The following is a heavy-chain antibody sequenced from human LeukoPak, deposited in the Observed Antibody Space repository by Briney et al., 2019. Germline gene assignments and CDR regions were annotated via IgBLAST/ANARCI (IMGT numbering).Heavy chain of an antibody. D-gene: IGHD1-26*01. CDR3: ATSVGIHWFDP. J-gene: IGHJ5*02. CDR2: INTDGSST. CDR1: GFTFTSYA. V-gene: IGHV3-74*01. Sequence: PGGSLRLSCAASGFTFTSYAMSWVRQAPGKGLVWVSRINTDGSSTTYADSVKGRFTISRDNAKNTVYLQMNSLRADDTAVYYCATSVGIHWFDPWGQGTLVTVSS.